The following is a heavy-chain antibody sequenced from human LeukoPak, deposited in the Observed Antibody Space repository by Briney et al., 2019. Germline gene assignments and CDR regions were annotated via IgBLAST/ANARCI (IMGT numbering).Heavy chain of an antibody. D-gene: IGHD1-26*01. CDR3: ARHVIVGATEDY. Sequence: PSETLSLTCIVSGGSISSSSYYWGWIRQPPGKGLEWIGSVYYSGSTYYNPSLKSRVTISVDTSKNQFSLKLSSVTAADTAVYYCARHVIVGATEDYWGQGTLVTVSS. CDR1: GGSISSSSYY. CDR2: VYYSGST. J-gene: IGHJ4*02. V-gene: IGHV4-39*01.